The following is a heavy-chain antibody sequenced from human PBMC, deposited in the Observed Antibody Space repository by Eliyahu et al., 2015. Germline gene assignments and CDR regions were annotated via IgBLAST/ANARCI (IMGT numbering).Heavy chain of an antibody. D-gene: IGHD3-22*01. CDR1: GYPFTGXF. J-gene: IGHJ6*02. V-gene: IGHV1-2*02. CDR2: INPGSGDT. CDR3: ARKDYYDRTTYTRYDQFGMDV. Sequence: QVQLVQSGTEVKKPGASVRVSCKASGYPFTGXFXXWVXQAPGQRLXXMGXINPGSGDTNYAQKFQGRVTMTRDTSISTVYMELSSLTSDDTAIYYCARKDYYDRTTYTRYDQFGMDVWGQGTTVTVSS.